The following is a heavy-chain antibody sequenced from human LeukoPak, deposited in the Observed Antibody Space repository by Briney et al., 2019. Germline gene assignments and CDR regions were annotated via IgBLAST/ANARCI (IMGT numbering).Heavy chain of an antibody. J-gene: IGHJ4*02. D-gene: IGHD2-8*01. V-gene: IGHV3-7*01. Sequence: GGSLRLSCAASGFTVSRNYMTWVRQAPGKGLEWVASIREDGSQKSAVDSVRGRFTIARDNAKNSVYLQMDSLRAEDTAVYYCARGPTNGQAFDYWGQGTLVSVSS. CDR3: ARGPTNGQAFDY. CDR1: GFTVSRNY. CDR2: IREDGSQK.